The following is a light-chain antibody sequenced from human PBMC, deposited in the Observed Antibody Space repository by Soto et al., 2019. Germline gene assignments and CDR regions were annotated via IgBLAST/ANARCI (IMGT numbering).Light chain of an antibody. Sequence: EIVLTQSPGTLSLSPGERATLSCRASQSVSSSYLAWYQQKPGQAPRPLVYGASSRATGIPDRFSGSGSGTDFPLTISRLEPEDFAVYFCQQYGSSPRTFGQGTKVEI. CDR2: GAS. CDR1: QSVSSSY. CDR3: QQYGSSPRT. V-gene: IGKV3-20*01. J-gene: IGKJ1*01.